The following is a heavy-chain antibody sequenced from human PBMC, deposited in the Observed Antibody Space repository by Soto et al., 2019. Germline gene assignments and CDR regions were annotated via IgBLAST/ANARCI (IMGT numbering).Heavy chain of an antibody. CDR1: GGAISGYY. V-gene: IGHV4-4*07. D-gene: IGHD6-19*01. Sequence: KTSETLSLTCTVTGGAISGYYWTWIRQSDGEGLEWIGRIYSSGSTNYNPSLKSRVTISLDTSKTQFSLKLESVTAADTAVYYCARARRWLSSHYFDSWGLGTLVTVSS. CDR2: IYSSGST. CDR3: ARARRWLSSHYFDS. J-gene: IGHJ4*02.